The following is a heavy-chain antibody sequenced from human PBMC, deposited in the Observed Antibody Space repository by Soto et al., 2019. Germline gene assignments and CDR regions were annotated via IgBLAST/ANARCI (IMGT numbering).Heavy chain of an antibody. Sequence: DVQLLESGGDLVQPGGSLRLSCEASRIFSNDAMAWVRQAPGKGLEWVSGISGSGGSTYYAESVRGRFTVSRDNSKNTFYLQMKTLRAEDTATYFCARGPNGHSYAFWEKWGRGTLVAVAS. CDR1: RIFSNDA. D-gene: IGHD3-16*01. CDR2: ISGSGGST. CDR3: ARGPNGHSYAFWEK. J-gene: IGHJ4*02. V-gene: IGHV3-23*01.